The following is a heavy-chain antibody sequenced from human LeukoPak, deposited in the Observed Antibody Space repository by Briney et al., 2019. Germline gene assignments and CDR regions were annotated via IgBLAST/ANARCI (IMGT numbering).Heavy chain of an antibody. J-gene: IGHJ4*02. V-gene: IGHV3-7*01. Sequence: PGGSLRLSCAASGFTFSSYWMGWVRQAPGKGLEWVATIKQDGSEKYYVDSVKDRFTISRDNAKNSLYLQMNSLRAEDTAVYYCERDRVYYFDYGDQGSLVIVYS. CDR2: IKQDGSEK. CDR1: GFTFSSYW. CDR3: ERDRVYYFDY.